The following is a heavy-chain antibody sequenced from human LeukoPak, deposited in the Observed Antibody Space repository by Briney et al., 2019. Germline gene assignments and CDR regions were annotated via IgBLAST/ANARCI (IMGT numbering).Heavy chain of an antibody. Sequence: PGGSLRLSCGASGFTFSSYAMTWVRQAPGKGMEWVSTISGSGDNTYYADSVKGRFTISRDNSKNTVCLQMNSLRAEVTAVYYCAKRPYWSGGVCYHIDYWGQGTLVTVSS. CDR2: ISGSGDNT. J-gene: IGHJ4*02. V-gene: IGHV3-23*01. CDR1: GFTFSSYA. CDR3: AKRPYWSGGVCYHIDY. D-gene: IGHD2-15*01.